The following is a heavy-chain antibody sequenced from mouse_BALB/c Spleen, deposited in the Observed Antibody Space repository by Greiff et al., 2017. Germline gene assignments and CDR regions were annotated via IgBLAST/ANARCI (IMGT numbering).Heavy chain of an antibody. J-gene: IGHJ4*01. CDR1: GFTFSSFG. V-gene: IGHV5-17*02. Sequence: EVMLVESGGGLVQPGGSRKLSCAASGFTFSSFGMHWVRQAPEKGLEWVAYISSGSSTIYYADTVKGRFTISRDNPKNTLFLQMTSLRSEDTAMYYCARGLDYYAMDYWGQGTSVTVSS. CDR2: ISSGSSTI. CDR3: ARGLDYYAMDY.